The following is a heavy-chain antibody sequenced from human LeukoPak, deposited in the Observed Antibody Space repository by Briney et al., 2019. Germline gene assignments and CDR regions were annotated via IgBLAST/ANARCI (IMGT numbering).Heavy chain of an antibody. CDR2: INTDGSST. CDR1: GFTFKNYN. D-gene: IGHD4-17*01. J-gene: IGHJ4*02. Sequence: GGSLRLSCAASGFTFKNYNMNRVRHGPGKGLVWVSRINTDGSSTNYADSVKGRFTVSRDNAKNSLYLQMNSLRAEDTALYYCAKDSGDYGDYLDYWGQGTLVTVSS. V-gene: IGHV3-74*01. CDR3: AKDSGDYGDYLDY.